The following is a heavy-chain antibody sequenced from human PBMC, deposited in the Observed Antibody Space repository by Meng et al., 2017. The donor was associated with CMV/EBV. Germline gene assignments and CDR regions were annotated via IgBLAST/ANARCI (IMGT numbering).Heavy chain of an antibody. D-gene: IGHD2-2*01. V-gene: IGHV3-23*01. Sequence: GESLKISCAASGFTFSSYAMSWVRQALGKGLEWVSAISGSGGSTYYADSVKGRFTISRDNSKNTLYLQMDSLRAEDTAVYYCASLGDIVVVPAAIRFDYWGQGTLVTVSS. CDR3: ASLGDIVVVPAAIRFDY. CDR1: GFTFSSYA. J-gene: IGHJ4*02. CDR2: ISGSGGST.